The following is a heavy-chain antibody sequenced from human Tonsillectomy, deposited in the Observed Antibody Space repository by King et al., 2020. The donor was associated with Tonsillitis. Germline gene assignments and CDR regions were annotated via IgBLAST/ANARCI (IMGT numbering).Heavy chain of an antibody. D-gene: IGHD3-3*01. CDR2: IYYTGST. CDR3: ASASFDLSRAYFAWFNP. J-gene: IGHJ5*02. Sequence: VQLQESGPGLVKPSQTVSLTCTVSGGSIIGPHYSWSWIRQAPGKGLEWIGYIYYTGSTFYNPSLKSLVTVSVETSNKQVSLTMNSVTAADTAVYYCASASFDLSRAYFAWFNPWGQGTLGTVSP. CDR1: GGSIIGPHYS. V-gene: IGHV4-30-4*07.